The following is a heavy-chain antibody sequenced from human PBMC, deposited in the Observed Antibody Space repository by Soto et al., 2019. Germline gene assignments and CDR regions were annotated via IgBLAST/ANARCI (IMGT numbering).Heavy chain of an antibody. CDR1: GXAFSSHP. CDR3: ARRVIGSSRAFDI. J-gene: IGHJ3*02. Sequence: GSLRLSCAASGXAFSSHPMSWVRQAPEKGLEWVAGISDGGDLTYNADSVRGRFAISRDNSRNTLYLQMNSLRAEDTAVYYFARRVIGSSRAFDIWGQGTMVTVS. D-gene: IGHD3-10*01. CDR2: ISDGGDLT. V-gene: IGHV3-23*01.